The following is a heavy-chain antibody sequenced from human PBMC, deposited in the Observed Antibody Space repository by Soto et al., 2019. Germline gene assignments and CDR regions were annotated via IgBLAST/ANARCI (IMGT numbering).Heavy chain of an antibody. D-gene: IGHD1-26*01. CDR2: ISGSGFKK. Sequence: SLRLSCAASGFIFENFGMSWVRQAPGKGLEWISSISGSGFKKYYADSVKGRFTISRDNSKSTVYLELNNLSAEATAVYHCAKNQGVELVPLATVDWFDPWGQGSVVTVSS. CDR3: AKNQGVELVPLATVDWFDP. J-gene: IGHJ5*02. CDR1: GFIFENFG. V-gene: IGHV3-23*01.